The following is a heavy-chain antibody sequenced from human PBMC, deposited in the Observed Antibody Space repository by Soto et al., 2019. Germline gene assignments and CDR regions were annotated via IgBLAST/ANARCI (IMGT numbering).Heavy chain of an antibody. Sequence: QVQLVESGGGVVQPGRSLGLSCAVSGFSFKSHGMHWVRQAPGKGLEWVAFISYDGKDANYADSVKGRFTISRDNSKDALYLQMGSLRGEDTAVYFCAKDHRNGGSRVDYWGQGTLVTVSS. CDR1: GFSFKSHG. D-gene: IGHD2-15*01. J-gene: IGHJ4*02. CDR2: ISYDGKDA. V-gene: IGHV3-30*18. CDR3: AKDHRNGGSRVDY.